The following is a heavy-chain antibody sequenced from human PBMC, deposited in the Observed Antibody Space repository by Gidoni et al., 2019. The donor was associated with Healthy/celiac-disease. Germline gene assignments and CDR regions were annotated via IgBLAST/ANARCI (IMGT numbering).Heavy chain of an antibody. CDR3: AKVEADEYYYYGMDV. D-gene: IGHD2-15*01. J-gene: IGHJ6*02. V-gene: IGHV3-23*01. Sequence: EVQLLESGGGLVQPGGSLRLSCAASGFTFSSYAMSWVRQAPGKGLEWVSVISGSGGSTYYADSVKGRFTISRDNSKNTLYLQMNSLRAEDTAVYYCAKVEADEYYYYGMDVWGQGTTVTVSS. CDR1: GFTFSSYA. CDR2: ISGSGGST.